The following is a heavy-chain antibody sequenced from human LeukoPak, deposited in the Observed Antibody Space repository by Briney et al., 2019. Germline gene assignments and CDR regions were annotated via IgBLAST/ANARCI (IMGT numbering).Heavy chain of an antibody. D-gene: IGHD4-23*01. CDR1: GGSISSSSYY. Sequence: KPSETLSLTCTVSGGSISSSSYYWGWIRQPPGKGLEWIGYIYYSGNTNYNPSLKSRVTISVDTSKNQFSLKLSSVTAADTAVYYCARSVGNSGFSFTFDYWGQGTLVTVSS. CDR3: ARSVGNSGFSFTFDY. V-gene: IGHV4-61*05. J-gene: IGHJ4*02. CDR2: IYYSGNT.